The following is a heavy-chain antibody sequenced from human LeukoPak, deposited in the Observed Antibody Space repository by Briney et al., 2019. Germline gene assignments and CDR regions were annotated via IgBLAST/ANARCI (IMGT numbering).Heavy chain of an antibody. Sequence: PGGSLRLSCAASGFTVTSNYMSWVRQAPWKGLEWFSVIYSGGSTYYADSVKGRFTISRDNSKNTLYLQMNSLRAEDTAVYYCARGVPSLVRAIGAFDIWGQGTMVTVSS. J-gene: IGHJ3*02. D-gene: IGHD3-10*01. CDR2: IYSGGST. CDR3: ARGVPSLVRAIGAFDI. V-gene: IGHV3-53*01. CDR1: GFTVTSNY.